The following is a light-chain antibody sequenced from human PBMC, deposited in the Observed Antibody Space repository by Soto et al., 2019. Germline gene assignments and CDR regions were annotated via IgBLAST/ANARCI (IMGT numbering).Light chain of an antibody. Sequence: AIRMTQSPSSFSASTGDRVTITCRASQGISRYLDWYQQKPGKAPKLLIYAASTLQSGVPSRFSGSGSGTDLTLTISCLQSEDFATYYCQQYYSYPRTFGQGTKLEIK. CDR1: QGISRY. CDR3: QQYYSYPRT. J-gene: IGKJ2*01. V-gene: IGKV1-8*01. CDR2: AAS.